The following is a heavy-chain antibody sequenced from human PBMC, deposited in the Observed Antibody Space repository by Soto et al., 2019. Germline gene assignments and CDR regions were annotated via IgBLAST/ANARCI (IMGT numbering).Heavy chain of an antibody. Sequence: EVQLLESGGGLVQPGGSLRLSCTAPGFTFSNYAMSWVRQAPGKGLECVSVMSSNGGTTHYADSVKGRFTISRDNSKNTLYLQMNSLRAEDTAVYYCGKADPVYYDYWGQGTLVTVSA. V-gene: IGHV3-23*01. CDR1: GFTFSNYA. CDR3: GKADPVYYDY. J-gene: IGHJ4*02. CDR2: MSSNGGTT.